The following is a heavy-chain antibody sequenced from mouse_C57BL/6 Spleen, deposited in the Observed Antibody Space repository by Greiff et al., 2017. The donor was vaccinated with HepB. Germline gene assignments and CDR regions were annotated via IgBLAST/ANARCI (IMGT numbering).Heavy chain of an antibody. V-gene: IGHV5-9-1*02. CDR1: GFTFSSYA. Sequence: DVMLVESGEGLVKPGGPLKLSCAASGFTFSSYAMSWVRQTPEKRLEWVAYISSGGDYIYYADTVKGRFTISRDNARNTLYLQMSSLKSEDTAMYYCTRDSPYYYGSHWYFDVWGTGTTVTVSS. CDR2: ISSGGDYI. D-gene: IGHD1-1*01. J-gene: IGHJ1*03. CDR3: TRDSPYYYGSHWYFDV.